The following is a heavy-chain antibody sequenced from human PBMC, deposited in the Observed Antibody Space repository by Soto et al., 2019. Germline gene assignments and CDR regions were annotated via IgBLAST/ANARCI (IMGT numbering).Heavy chain of an antibody. J-gene: IGHJ5*02. V-gene: IGHV2-5*02. CDR1: GFSLTTSGVG. D-gene: IGHD4-17*01. CDR3: AHTVTPLRRFDP. Sequence: QITLKESGPTLVKPTQTLTLTCTFSGFSLTTSGVGVGWIRQPPGKAPECLALIYGDDDQRYSTSIRSRLTITKDPSKNRVVLTLRHVDPLDTATDYLAHTVTPLRRFDPWGQGPLVTVSS. CDR2: IYGDDDQ.